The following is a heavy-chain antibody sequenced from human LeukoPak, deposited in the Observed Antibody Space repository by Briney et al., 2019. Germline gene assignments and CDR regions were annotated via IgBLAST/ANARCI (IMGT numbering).Heavy chain of an antibody. CDR1: GFTFSTQG. CDR2: ISYDGSNK. J-gene: IGHJ4*02. D-gene: IGHD3-16*01. V-gene: IGHV3-30*18. Sequence: GGSLRLSCAASGFTFSTQGMHWVRQAPGKGLEWVAVISYDGSNKYYADSVKGRFTISRDNSKNTLYLQMNSLRAEDTAVYYCAKDPPPYYDYIWGSYTRGYFDYWGQGTLVTVSS. CDR3: AKDPPPYYDYIWGSYTRGYFDY.